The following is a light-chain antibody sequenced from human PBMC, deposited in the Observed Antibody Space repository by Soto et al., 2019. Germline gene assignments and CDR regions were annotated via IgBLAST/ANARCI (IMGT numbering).Light chain of an antibody. V-gene: IGKV3-15*01. CDR1: QSLSSN. CDR2: GAS. CDR3: QQYNTWPFT. Sequence: EIVMTQSPATLSVSPGERATLSCRASQSLSSNLAWYQQKPGQAPRLLIYGASTRATGIPARFSGSGSGTECTLTISSLQSEDFAVYYCQQYNTWPFTFGPGTRVDIK. J-gene: IGKJ3*01.